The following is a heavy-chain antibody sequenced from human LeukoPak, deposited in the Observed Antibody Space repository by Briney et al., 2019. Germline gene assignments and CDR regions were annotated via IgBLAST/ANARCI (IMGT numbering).Heavy chain of an antibody. CDR1: GFTFSSYE. CDR3: ARDFPSSGITMVRGVTQTYNWFDP. Sequence: GGSLRLSCAASGFTFSSYEMNWVRQAPGKGLEWVSYISSSGSTIYYADSVKGRFTISRDNAKNSLYLQMNSLRAEDTAVYYCARDFPSSGITMVRGVTQTYNWFDPWGQGTLVTVSS. J-gene: IGHJ5*02. V-gene: IGHV3-48*03. CDR2: ISSSGSTI. D-gene: IGHD3-10*01.